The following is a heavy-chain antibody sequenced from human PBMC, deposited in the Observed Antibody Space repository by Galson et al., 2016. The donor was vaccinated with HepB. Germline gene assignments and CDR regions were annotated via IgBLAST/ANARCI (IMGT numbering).Heavy chain of an antibody. CDR3: AKEGRDILTGYYNGDAFDI. V-gene: IGHV3-23*01. J-gene: IGHJ3*02. CDR1: GFTFSTYA. Sequence: SLRLSCAASGFTFSTYAMNWVRQAPGKGLEWVSGISDNGGSTYYADSVKGRFPISRDNSKNTLYLQMNSLRAEDTAVYYCAKEGRDILTGYYNGDAFDIWGQGTMVTVSS. CDR2: ISDNGGST. D-gene: IGHD3-9*01.